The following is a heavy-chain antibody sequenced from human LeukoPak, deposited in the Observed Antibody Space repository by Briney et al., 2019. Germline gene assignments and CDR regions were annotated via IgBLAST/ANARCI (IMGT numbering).Heavy chain of an antibody. CDR2: INHSGST. J-gene: IGHJ6*03. D-gene: IGHD3-16*02. Sequence: SETLSLTCAVYGRSFSGYYWSWIRQPPGKGLEWIGEINHSGSTNYNPSLKSRVTISVDTSKNQFSLKLSSVTAADTAVYYCARINGYYYYMDVWGKGTTVTVSS. V-gene: IGHV4-34*01. CDR3: ARINGYYYYMDV. CDR1: GRSFSGYY.